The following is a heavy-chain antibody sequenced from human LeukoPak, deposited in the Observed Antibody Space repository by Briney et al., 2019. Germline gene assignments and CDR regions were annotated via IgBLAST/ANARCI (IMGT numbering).Heavy chain of an antibody. Sequence: GGSLRLSCVASGFTFSNYAVSWVRQAPGKRLEWVSTISGSSGSTYYADSVKGRFTISRDSSRNTLFLQMNSLGAEDTALYYCVKVRFGHLGSFDYWGQGTLVTVSS. CDR2: ISGSSGST. D-gene: IGHD3-16*01. J-gene: IGHJ4*02. V-gene: IGHV3-23*01. CDR3: VKVRFGHLGSFDY. CDR1: GFTFSNYA.